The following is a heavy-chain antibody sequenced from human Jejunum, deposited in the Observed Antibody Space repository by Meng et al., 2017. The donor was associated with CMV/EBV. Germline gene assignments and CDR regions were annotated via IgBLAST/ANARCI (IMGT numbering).Heavy chain of an antibody. V-gene: IGHV5-51*01. J-gene: IGHJ4*02. D-gene: IGHD1-26*01. CDR2: IFPGDSDS. Sequence: VCGYGVTDHCLAWARQMPGKGLECMGVIFPGDSDSRYSPSFQGQVTISADKSINTAYLHFSTLKASDTAIYYCARRHGSYDLDSWGQGTLVTVSS. CDR3: ARRHGSYDLDS. CDR1: GYGVTDHC.